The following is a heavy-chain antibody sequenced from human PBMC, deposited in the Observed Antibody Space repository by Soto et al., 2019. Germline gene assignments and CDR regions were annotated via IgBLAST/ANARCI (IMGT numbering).Heavy chain of an antibody. D-gene: IGHD3-9*01. Sequence: EVQLVHSGAEVKKPGESLKISCKGSGYNFTNFGIAWVRQMPGKGLAWMAIIYPGDSDSKYRPSLQGQVTISADKSTNSAYLQWSSLKASDTAMYYCARQPLPIIDSFDLWGQGTLVTVSA. CDR3: ARQPLPIIDSFDL. J-gene: IGHJ4*01. CDR2: IYPGDSDS. V-gene: IGHV5-51*01. CDR1: GYNFTNFG.